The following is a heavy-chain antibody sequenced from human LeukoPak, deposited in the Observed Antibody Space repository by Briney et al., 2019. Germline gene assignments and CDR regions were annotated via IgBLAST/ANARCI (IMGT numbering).Heavy chain of an antibody. CDR1: GFTFSSYW. Sequence: PGGPLRLSCAASGFTFSSYWMHWVRQAPGKGLVWVSRINSDGSSTSYADSVKGRFTISRDNAKNTLYLQMNSLRAEDTAVYYCARDPARGENYYYYYGMDVWGQGTTVTVSS. J-gene: IGHJ6*02. V-gene: IGHV3-74*01. CDR2: INSDGSST. CDR3: ARDPARGENYYYYYGMDV. D-gene: IGHD2-2*01.